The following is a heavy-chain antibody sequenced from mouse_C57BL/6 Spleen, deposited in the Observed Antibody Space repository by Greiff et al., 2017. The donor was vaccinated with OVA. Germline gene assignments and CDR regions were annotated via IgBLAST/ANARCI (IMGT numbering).Heavy chain of an antibody. J-gene: IGHJ4*01. V-gene: IGHV1-82*01. CDR1: GYAFSSSW. CDR2: IYPGDGDT. CDR3: AKTAQVYYAMDY. D-gene: IGHD3-2*02. Sequence: QVQLQQSGPELVKPGASVKISCKASGYAFSSSWMNWVKQRPGKGLEWIGRIYPGDGDTNYNGKFKGKATLTADKSSSTAYMQLSSLTSEDSAVYIGAKTAQVYYAMDYWGQGTSVTVSS.